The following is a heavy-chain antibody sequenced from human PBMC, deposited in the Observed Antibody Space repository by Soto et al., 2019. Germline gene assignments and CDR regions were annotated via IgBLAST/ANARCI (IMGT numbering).Heavy chain of an antibody. J-gene: IGHJ4*02. CDR1: GYTFTSYD. CDR2: MNPNTRYS. V-gene: IGHV1-8*01. D-gene: IGHD6-13*01. Sequence: QVQLVQSGAEVKKPGASVKVSCRASGYTFTSYDITWVRQAAGQGLEWVGWMNPNTRYSGSAQNFQGRVSMTRSTSIGTAYMEVSSLRSEDTAIYYCTRSRIVAGAASDYWGQGNLVSVSS. CDR3: TRSRIVAGAASDY.